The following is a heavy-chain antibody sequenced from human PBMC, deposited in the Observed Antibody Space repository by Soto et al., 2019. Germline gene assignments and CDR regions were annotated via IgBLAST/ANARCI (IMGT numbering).Heavy chain of an antibody. J-gene: IGHJ5*02. Sequence: GGSLRLSCAASGFTFSTYAMSWVRQAPGKGLEWVSGIRGSGGDTYYADSVKGWFTISRDNSKNTLYLQMNSLRAGDTAVYFCAKEYYYDNGPDHWGQGTLVTVSS. CDR1: GFTFSTYA. D-gene: IGHD3-22*01. CDR3: AKEYYYDNGPDH. V-gene: IGHV3-23*01. CDR2: IRGSGGDT.